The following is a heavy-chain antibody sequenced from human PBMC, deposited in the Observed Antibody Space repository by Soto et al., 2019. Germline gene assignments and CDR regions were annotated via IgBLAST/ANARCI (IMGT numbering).Heavy chain of an antibody. V-gene: IGHV4-59*12. D-gene: IGHD4-4*01. Sequence: SETLSLTCTVSGDSISSYYWSWIRQPPGKGLEWIGYIYYSGSTNYNPSLKSRVTISVDTSKNQLSLKLSSVTAADTAVYYCARADDYSNYGWFDPWGQGTLVTVSS. CDR3: ARADDYSNYGWFDP. CDR1: GDSISSYY. J-gene: IGHJ5*02. CDR2: IYYSGST.